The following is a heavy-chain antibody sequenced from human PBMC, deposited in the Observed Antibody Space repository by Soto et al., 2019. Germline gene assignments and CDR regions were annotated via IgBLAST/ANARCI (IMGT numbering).Heavy chain of an antibody. CDR1: GFTFSSYG. J-gene: IGHJ4*02. V-gene: IGHV3-48*02. D-gene: IGHD6-13*01. CDR2: ISSGSDTT. CDR3: ARGGAGRPDY. Sequence: EVQLVNSGGGLVQPGGSLRLSCAASGFTFSSYGMSWVRQAPGKGLEWVSYISSGSDTTNYADSVKGRFTISRDNAKSSLYLHLNSLTDDDTAVYYCARGGAGRPDYWGQGTLVIVSS.